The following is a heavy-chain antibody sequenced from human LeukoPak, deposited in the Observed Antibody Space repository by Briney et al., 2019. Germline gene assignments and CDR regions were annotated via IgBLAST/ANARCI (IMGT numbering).Heavy chain of an antibody. V-gene: IGHV4-39*01. CDR1: GGSISSGSYY. CDR3: ARQAPWLIWFGESVPVGTLHFDY. J-gene: IGHJ4*02. Sequence: NSSETLSLTCTVSGGSISSGSYYWGWIRQPPGKGLEWIGSIYHSGSTYYNPSLKSRVTISVDTSKNQFSLKLSSVTAADTAVYYCARQAPWLIWFGESVPVGTLHFDYWGQGTLVTVSS. CDR2: IYHSGST. D-gene: IGHD3-10*01.